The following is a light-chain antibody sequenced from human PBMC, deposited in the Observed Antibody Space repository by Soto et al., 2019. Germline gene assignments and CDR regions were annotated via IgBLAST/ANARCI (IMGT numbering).Light chain of an antibody. CDR3: CSYGGSFPYV. CDR2: DVT. J-gene: IGLJ1*01. CDR1: SSVVGGDDY. Sequence: QSVLTQPLSVSGSPGQSVPISCTGTSSVVGGDDYVSWYQQHPRNAPKLLIYDVTNRPSGVTDRFSRSKSGNTASLTISGLQAEDEADFFCCSYGGSFPYVFGTGTKVTVL. V-gene: IGLV2-11*01.